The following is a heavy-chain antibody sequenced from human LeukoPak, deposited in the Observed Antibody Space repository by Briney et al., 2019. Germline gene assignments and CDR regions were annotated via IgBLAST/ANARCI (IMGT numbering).Heavy chain of an antibody. D-gene: IGHD5-12*01. CDR2: IRSSSET. V-gene: IGHV3-48*01. CDR1: GFTFSSYS. CDR3: ARDAGNSGYGCDL. Sequence: PGGSLRLSCAVSGFTFSSYSMNWVRQAPGKGLEWVSHIRSSSETFYADSVKGRFTISRDNARNSLYLQMNNLRGEDTAIYYCARDAGNSGYGCDLWGQGTLVTVSS. J-gene: IGHJ5*02.